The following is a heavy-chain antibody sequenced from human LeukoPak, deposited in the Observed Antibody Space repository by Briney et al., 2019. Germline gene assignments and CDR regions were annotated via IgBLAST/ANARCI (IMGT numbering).Heavy chain of an antibody. CDR1: GFTFSCYW. CDR3: ARELRTFDS. D-gene: IGHD3-16*01. CDR2: IKHNGDEL. J-gene: IGHJ4*02. Sequence: VGSLRLSCAASGFTFSCYWMTWVRQAPGKGLEWVANIKHNGDELNYVDSVEDRFTISRDNAKNSLYLHMTGLRAEDTAVYYCARELRTFDSWGQGTLVTVSS. V-gene: IGHV3-7*01.